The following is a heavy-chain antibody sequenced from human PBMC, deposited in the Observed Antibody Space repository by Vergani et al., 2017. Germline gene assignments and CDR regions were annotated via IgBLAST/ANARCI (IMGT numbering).Heavy chain of an antibody. CDR2: IYYSGST. CDR3: ARGYGDYDAFDI. CDR1: GGSISSSSYY. V-gene: IGHV4-39*01. Sequence: QLQLQESGPGLVKPSETLSLTCTVSGGSISSSSYYWGWIRQPPGKGLEWIGSIYYSGSTYYNPSLKSRVTISVDTSKNPFSLKLSSVTAADTAVYYCARGYGDYDAFDIWGQGTMVTVSS. D-gene: IGHD4-17*01. J-gene: IGHJ3*02.